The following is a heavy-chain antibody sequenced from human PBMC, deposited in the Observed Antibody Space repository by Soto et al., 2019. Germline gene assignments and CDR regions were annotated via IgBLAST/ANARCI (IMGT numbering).Heavy chain of an antibody. CDR2: ISAYNGNT. CDR1: GYTFTSYG. J-gene: IGHJ6*02. Sequence: ASVKVSCKASGYTFTSYGISWVRQAPGQGLEWMGWISAYNGNTNYAQKLQGRVTMTSDTSTSTAYMELRSLRSDETAVYYCARDTYYYDSSGYPAKYYGMDVWGQGTTVTVYS. CDR3: ARDTYYYDSSGYPAKYYGMDV. V-gene: IGHV1-18*01. D-gene: IGHD3-22*01.